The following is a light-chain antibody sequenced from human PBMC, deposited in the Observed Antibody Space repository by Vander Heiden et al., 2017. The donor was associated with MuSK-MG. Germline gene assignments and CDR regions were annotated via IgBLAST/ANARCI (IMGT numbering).Light chain of an antibody. V-gene: IGLV1-44*01. CDR1: SSNIGSNA. J-gene: IGLJ2*01. CDR3: SAWDDSLGGVF. Sequence: SVLTPPPSVSGTPGQRVTISCSGSSSNIGSNAVNWYRHLPGTAPELLIYRDNQRPSGVPGRFSGSKSGTSASLAISGLQSEDEADYYCSAWDDSLGGVFFGGGTKLTVL. CDR2: RDN.